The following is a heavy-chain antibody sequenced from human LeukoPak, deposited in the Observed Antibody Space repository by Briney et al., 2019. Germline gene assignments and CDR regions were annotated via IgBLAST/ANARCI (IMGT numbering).Heavy chain of an antibody. Sequence: LGTLSLTCTVSVGSISSYYWSWIRQPPGKGVEWVGFIYYCGSTTYTPSLKSRVAISADTSKNHFSPQLRPVTAADTAVYYFARLRRSSPAYYFDYWGQGTLVTVSS. CDR3: ARLRRSSPAYYFDY. CDR1: VGSISSYY. V-gene: IGHV4-59*08. CDR2: IYYCGST. D-gene: IGHD2-15*01. J-gene: IGHJ4*02.